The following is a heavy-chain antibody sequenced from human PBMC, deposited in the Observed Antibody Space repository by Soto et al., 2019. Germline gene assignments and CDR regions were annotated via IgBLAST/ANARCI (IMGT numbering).Heavy chain of an antibody. CDR2: ISGSGSFT. D-gene: IGHD3-10*01. CDR1: GFTFRTYA. CDR3: AKITTGSGSSKFDY. Sequence: GGSLRLSCAASGFTFRTYAMNWVRQAPGKGLEWISAISGSGSFTHYADSVRGRFTISRDNSQNQLYLQMNNLRGDDTAMYYCAKITTGSGSSKFDYWGQGIQVTVSS. J-gene: IGHJ4*02. V-gene: IGHV3-23*01.